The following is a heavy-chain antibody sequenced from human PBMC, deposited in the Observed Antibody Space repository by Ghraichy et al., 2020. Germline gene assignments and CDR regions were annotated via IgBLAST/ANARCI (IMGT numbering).Heavy chain of an antibody. J-gene: IGHJ6*02. V-gene: IGHV3-21*01. D-gene: IGHD2-2*01. CDR1: GFTFSSYS. CDR2: ISSSSSYI. CDR3: ARGGIVVVPATMADYYYGMDV. Sequence: GGSLRLSCAASGFTFSSYSMNWVRQAPGKGLEWVSSISSSSSYIYYADSVKGRFTISRDNAKNSLYLQMNSLRAEDTAVYFCARGGIVVVPATMADYYYGMDVWGQGTTVTVSS.